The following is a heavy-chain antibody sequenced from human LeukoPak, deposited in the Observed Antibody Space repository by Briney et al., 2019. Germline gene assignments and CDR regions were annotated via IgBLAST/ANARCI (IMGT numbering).Heavy chain of an antibody. V-gene: IGHV3-48*01. CDR3: ARVSSGWLDYYYYYMDV. D-gene: IGHD6-19*01. Sequence: GRSLRLSCAASGFTFSSYSMNWVRQAPGKGLEWVSSISSSSSTIYYADSVKGRFTISRDNAKNSLYLQMNSLRAEDTAVYYCARVSSGWLDYYYYYMDVWGKGTTVTVSS. CDR1: GFTFSSYS. CDR2: ISSSSSTI. J-gene: IGHJ6*03.